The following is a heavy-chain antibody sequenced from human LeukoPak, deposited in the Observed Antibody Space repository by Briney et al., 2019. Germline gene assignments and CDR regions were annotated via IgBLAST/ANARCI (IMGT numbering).Heavy chain of an antibody. CDR2: IIPIFGTA. V-gene: IGHV1-69*01. Sequence: SVKVSCKASGGTFSSYAISWVRQAPGQGLEWMGGIIPIFGTANYAQKFQGRVTITADESTSTAYMELSSLGSEDTAVYYCARDPPGGPDNWFDPWGQGTLVTVSS. CDR1: GGTFSSYA. CDR3: ARDPPGGPDNWFDP. J-gene: IGHJ5*02. D-gene: IGHD3-10*01.